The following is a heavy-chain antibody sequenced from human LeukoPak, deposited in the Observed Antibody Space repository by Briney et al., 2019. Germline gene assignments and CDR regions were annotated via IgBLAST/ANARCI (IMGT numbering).Heavy chain of an antibody. CDR2: IYSDDAT. Sequence: GRSLRLSCAASGFTVSSNYMSWVRQAPGKGLEWVSIIYSDDATYYADSVKGRFTISRDNSKNTVYLQMNSLRAEDTAVYYCARALPASSHTSFDYWGQGTLVTVSS. V-gene: IGHV3-66*01. CDR3: ARALPASSHTSFDY. D-gene: IGHD2-2*01. J-gene: IGHJ4*02. CDR1: GFTVSSNY.